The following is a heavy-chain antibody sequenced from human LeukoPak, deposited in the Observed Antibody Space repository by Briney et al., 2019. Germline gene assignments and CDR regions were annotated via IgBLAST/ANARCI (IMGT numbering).Heavy chain of an antibody. CDR1: GFTFSSYA. CDR3: AKEHLGYCSSTSCLPGDYGMDV. J-gene: IGHJ6*02. D-gene: IGHD2-2*01. V-gene: IGHV3-23*01. CDR2: ISGSGGST. Sequence: GGSLRLSCAASGFTFSSYAMSWVRQAPGKGLEWASAISGSGGSTYYADSVKGRFTISRDNSKNTLYLQMNSLRAEDTAVYYCAKEHLGYCSSTSCLPGDYGMDVWGQGTTVTVSS.